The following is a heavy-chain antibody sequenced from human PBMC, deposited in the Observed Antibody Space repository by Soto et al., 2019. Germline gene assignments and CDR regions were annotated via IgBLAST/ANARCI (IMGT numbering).Heavy chain of an antibody. CDR1: GFSFSIYT. J-gene: IGHJ4*02. Sequence: GGSLRLSCAASGFSFSIYTMSWVRQAPGKRLEWISYIGAAPGDIKYADAVKGRLSISRDNSKNSLYLQMNSLRAEDTAVYYCAREGYGYYFDYWGLGTLVTV. CDR3: AREGYGYYFDY. V-gene: IGHV3-21*05. CDR2: IGAAPGDI. D-gene: IGHD5-18*01.